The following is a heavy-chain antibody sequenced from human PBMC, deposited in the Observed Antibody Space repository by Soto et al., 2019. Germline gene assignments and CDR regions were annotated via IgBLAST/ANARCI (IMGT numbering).Heavy chain of an antibody. CDR3: ARVWQQLVDNWFDP. J-gene: IGHJ5*02. V-gene: IGHV1-8*01. CDR2: MNPNSGNT. Sequence: RASVTVSCQASGYTFTSYDINWVRQATGQGLEWMGWMNPNSGNTGYAQKFQGRVTMTRNTSISTAYMELSSLRSEDTAVYYCARVWQQLVDNWFDPWGQGTLVTVSS. CDR1: GYTFTSYD. D-gene: IGHD6-13*01.